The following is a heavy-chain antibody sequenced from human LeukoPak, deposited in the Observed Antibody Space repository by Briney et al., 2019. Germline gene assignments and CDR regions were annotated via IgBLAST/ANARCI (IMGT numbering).Heavy chain of an antibody. Sequence: SETLSLTCTVSGGSISSYYWSWIRQPPGKRLEWIGYIYYSGSTNYNPSLRSRVTISVDTTKNQFSLKLSSVTAADTAVYYCARTTEGGYAYGYSYYYYMDVWGKGTTVTISS. J-gene: IGHJ6*03. V-gene: IGHV4-59*01. CDR2: IYYSGST. CDR3: ARTTEGGYAYGYSYYYYMDV. CDR1: GGSISSYY. D-gene: IGHD5-18*01.